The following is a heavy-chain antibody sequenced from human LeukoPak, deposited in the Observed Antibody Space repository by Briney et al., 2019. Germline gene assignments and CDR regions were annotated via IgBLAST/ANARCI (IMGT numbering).Heavy chain of an antibody. CDR2: ISGSGGGT. CDR1: GITLSNYG. V-gene: IGHV3-23*01. J-gene: IGHJ4*02. CDR3: AKRGVVIRVILVGFYKEAYYFDS. D-gene: IGHD3-22*01. Sequence: GGSLRLSCAVSGITLSNYGMSWVRKAPGKGLEWVAGISGSGGGTNYADSVKGRFTVSRDNSKNTLYLQMKSLRAEDTAVYFCAKRGVVIRVILVGFYKEAYYFDSWGQGALVTVSS.